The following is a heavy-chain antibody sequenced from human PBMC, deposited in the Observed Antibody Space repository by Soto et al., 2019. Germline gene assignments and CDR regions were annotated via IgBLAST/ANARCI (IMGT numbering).Heavy chain of an antibody. CDR1: GGSISSGGYS. Sequence: QLQLQESGSGLVKPSQTLSLTCAVSGGSISSGGYSWSWLRQPPGKGLEWIGYIFHSGSTYYNPSLKSRVTIAGDGSKNHFSLELSSVTAADTAVYYCAREGGSGSADWYFNVWGRGTLVTVSS. J-gene: IGHJ2*01. CDR3: AREGGSGSADWYFNV. V-gene: IGHV4-30-2*01. D-gene: IGHD1-26*01. CDR2: IFHSGST.